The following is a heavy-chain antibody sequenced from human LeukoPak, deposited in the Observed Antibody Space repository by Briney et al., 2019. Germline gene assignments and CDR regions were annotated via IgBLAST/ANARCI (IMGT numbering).Heavy chain of an antibody. CDR2: IYTSGST. J-gene: IGHJ5*02. CDR3: ARIRPGLRWWFDP. Sequence: PSETLSLTCTVSGGSISSGSYYWSWIRQPAGKGLEWIGRIYTSGSTNYNPSLKSRVTISVDTSKNQFSLKLSSVTAADTAVYYCARIRPGLRWWFDPWGQGTLVTVSS. CDR1: GGSISSGSYY. V-gene: IGHV4-61*02. D-gene: IGHD2-15*01.